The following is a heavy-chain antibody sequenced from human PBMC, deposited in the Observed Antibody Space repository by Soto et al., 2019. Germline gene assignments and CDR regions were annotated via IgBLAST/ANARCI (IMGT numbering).Heavy chain of an antibody. Sequence: ASVNVSCKASGGTFSSYAISWVRQAPGQGLEWMGGIIPIFGTANYAQKFQGRVTITADKSTSTAYMELSSLRSEDTAGYYCARDRIIAARPGWFDPWGQGTLVTVSS. CDR3: ARDRIIAARPGWFDP. J-gene: IGHJ5*02. CDR1: GGTFSSYA. V-gene: IGHV1-69*06. CDR2: IIPIFGTA. D-gene: IGHD6-6*01.